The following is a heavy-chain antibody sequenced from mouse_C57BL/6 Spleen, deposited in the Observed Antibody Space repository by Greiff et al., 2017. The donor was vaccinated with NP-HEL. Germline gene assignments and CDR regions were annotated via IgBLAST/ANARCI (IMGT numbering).Heavy chain of an antibody. V-gene: IGHV1-55*01. CDR3: ARGVYYYGSSYRGY. CDR1: GYTFTSYW. Sequence: VQLQQPGAELVKPGASVKMSCKASGYTFTSYWITWVKQRPGQGLEWIGDIYPGSGSTNYNEKFKSKATLTVDTSSSTAYMQLSSLTSEDSAVYYCARGVYYYGSSYRGYWGQGTTLTVSS. CDR2: IYPGSGST. J-gene: IGHJ2*01. D-gene: IGHD1-1*01.